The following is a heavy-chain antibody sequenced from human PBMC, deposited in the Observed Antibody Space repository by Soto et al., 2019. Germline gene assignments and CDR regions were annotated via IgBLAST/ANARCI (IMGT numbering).Heavy chain of an antibody. CDR2: IKSKTDGGTT. V-gene: IGHV3-15*01. D-gene: IGHD3-3*01. CDR1: GFTFSNAW. Sequence: GGSLRLSCAASGFTFSNAWMSWVRQAPGKGLEWVGRIKSKTDGGTTDYAAPVKGRFTISRDDSKNTLYLQMNSLKTEDTAVYYCTLLSEGYDFWSGYHNDAFDIWGQGTMVTVSS. CDR3: TLLSEGYDFWSGYHNDAFDI. J-gene: IGHJ3*02.